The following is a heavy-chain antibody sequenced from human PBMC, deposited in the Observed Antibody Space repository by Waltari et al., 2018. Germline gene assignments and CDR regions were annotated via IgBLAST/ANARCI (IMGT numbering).Heavy chain of an antibody. CDR1: GGSISSGDYY. CDR3: ARDSSSWSSLFDP. V-gene: IGHV4-30-4*08. Sequence: QVQLQESGPGLVKPSQTLSLTCTVSGGSISSGDYYGSWIRQPPGKGLEWIGYIYYSGSTFYNPSLQSRVTLSVGPSKNQFSLKLSSVTAADTAVYYCARDSSSWSSLFDPWGQGTLVTVSS. CDR2: IYYSGST. D-gene: IGHD6-13*01. J-gene: IGHJ5*02.